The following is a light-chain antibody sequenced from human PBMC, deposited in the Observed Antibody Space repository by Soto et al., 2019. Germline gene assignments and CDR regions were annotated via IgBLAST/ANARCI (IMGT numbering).Light chain of an antibody. CDR1: QSLVHSDGIAY. J-gene: IGKJ5*01. Sequence: DVVMTQSPRYLAVTLGQAASISCRANQSLVHSDGIAYFSWFQQRPGRSPRRLIYKVYNRDSGVTARFSGSGSGTDFALKISRVEAEDVGVYYCMQGTHWPITFGQGTRLEIK. CDR3: MQGTHWPIT. CDR2: KVY. V-gene: IGKV2-30*02.